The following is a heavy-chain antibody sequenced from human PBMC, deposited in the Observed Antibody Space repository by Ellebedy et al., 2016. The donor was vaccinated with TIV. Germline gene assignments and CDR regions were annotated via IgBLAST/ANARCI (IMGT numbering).Heavy chain of an antibody. CDR3: ARFTSDYSGDWFGRAFDH. CDR1: GYSFTNYW. V-gene: IGHV5-51*01. D-gene: IGHD2-21*02. CDR2: IHPGDSET. J-gene: IGHJ4*02. Sequence: KVSCKGSGYSFTNYWIGWVRQMPGKGLEWTGIIHPGDSETRYSPSFQGHVTISGDKSISTAYLQWSSLKASDTAMYYCARFTSDYSGDWFGRAFDHWGQGTLVIVSS.